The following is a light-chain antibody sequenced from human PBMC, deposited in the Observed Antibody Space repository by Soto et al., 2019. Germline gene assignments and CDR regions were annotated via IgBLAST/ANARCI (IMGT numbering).Light chain of an antibody. J-gene: IGKJ4*01. CDR3: QQRSNWPLT. CDR1: QSVSSY. V-gene: IGKV3-11*01. Sequence: EIVLTQSPATLSLPLGERATLSCRASQSVSSYLAWYQQKPGQAPRLLIYDASNRATGIPARFSGSGSGTDFTLTISSLEPEDFAVYYCQQRSNWPLTFGGGTKVEIK. CDR2: DAS.